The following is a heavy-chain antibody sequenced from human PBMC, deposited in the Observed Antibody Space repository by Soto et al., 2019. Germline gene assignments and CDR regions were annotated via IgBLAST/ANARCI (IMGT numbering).Heavy chain of an antibody. V-gene: IGHV3-9*01. Sequence: EAQLVESGGGLVQAGRSLRLSCAGSGFIFDDFAIHWVRQAPGKGLEWVSGISWNSDSIGYADSVKGRFTISRDNAKNSLYLQMNSLRVEDTALYYCTKVGGLYDFWSGPLHFDLWGQGTLVTVSS. CDR2: ISWNSDSI. J-gene: IGHJ4*02. D-gene: IGHD3-3*01. CDR1: GFIFDDFA. CDR3: TKVGGLYDFWSGPLHFDL.